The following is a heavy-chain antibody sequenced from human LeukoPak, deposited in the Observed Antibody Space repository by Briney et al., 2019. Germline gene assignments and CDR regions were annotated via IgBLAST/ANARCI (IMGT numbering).Heavy chain of an antibody. CDR1: GFAFSDYY. CDR3: VRDIRAVGVTLYSDH. J-gene: IGHJ4*02. CDR2: ISGGGGDI. Sequence: GGSLRLSCAASGFAFSDYYMSWIRQAPGKGLEWLSYISGGGGDINYADSVKGRFSISRDNAKNSLYLQMNSLRAEDTAVYYCVRDIRAVGVTLYSDHWGQGTLVTVSS. D-gene: IGHD1-26*01. V-gene: IGHV3-11*01.